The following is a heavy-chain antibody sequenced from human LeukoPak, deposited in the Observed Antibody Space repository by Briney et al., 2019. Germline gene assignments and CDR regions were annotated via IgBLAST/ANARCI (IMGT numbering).Heavy chain of an antibody. Sequence: PGESLRLTCAASGFSFTIYAMTWVRQAPGKGLEWVSAISSSGGSTHYADSVKGRFTISRDNSKNTLYLQMNSLRVEDTAVYYCAKGGVYCSGGNCYSADYWGQGTLVTVSS. CDR3: AKGGVYCSGGNCYSADY. V-gene: IGHV3-23*01. CDR2: ISSSGGST. D-gene: IGHD2-15*01. J-gene: IGHJ4*02. CDR1: GFSFTIYA.